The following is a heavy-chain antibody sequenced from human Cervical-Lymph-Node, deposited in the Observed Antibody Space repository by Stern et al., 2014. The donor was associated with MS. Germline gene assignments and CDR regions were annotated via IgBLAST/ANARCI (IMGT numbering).Heavy chain of an antibody. D-gene: IGHD5-24*01. CDR3: ARDIKMAASSNFYYYYGLDV. V-gene: IGHV3-21*01. CDR2: ISRSSRSV. Sequence: EVQLVESGGGLAKPGESLRLSCAGSGFPFNTYTMTWVRQAPGKGPEWVAAISRSSRSVYYADTLKGRFTISRDNAKSSLYLQMNSLRAEDTAVYYCARDIKMAASSNFYYYYGLDVWGQGTTVTVSS. J-gene: IGHJ6*02. CDR1: GFPFNTYT.